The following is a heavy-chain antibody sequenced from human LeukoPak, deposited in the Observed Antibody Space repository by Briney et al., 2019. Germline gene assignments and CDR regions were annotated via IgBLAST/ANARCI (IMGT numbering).Heavy chain of an antibody. CDR1: GYTFTNYA. V-gene: IGHV1-18*01. J-gene: IGHJ5*02. CDR2: ISPYNGDR. Sequence: ASVKVSCKASGYTFTNYAITWVRQAPGQGPEWMGWISPYNGDRRDALKFQDRVTMTTDTSTTTAYMELRSLRSDDTAVYYCATNILVRDIINWFDPWGQGTLVTVSS. CDR3: ATNILVRDIINWFDP. D-gene: IGHD3-10*01.